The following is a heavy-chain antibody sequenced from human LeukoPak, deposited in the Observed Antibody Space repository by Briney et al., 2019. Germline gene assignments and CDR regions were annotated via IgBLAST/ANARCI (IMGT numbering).Heavy chain of an antibody. CDR1: GFTFSSYW. CDR3: ARDDWNSGTLDY. D-gene: IGHD1-7*01. Sequence: GGSLRLSCAASGFTFSSYWMSWVRQAPGKGLEWVANIKQDGSEQYYVNSVKGRLIISRDSAENSLYLQMNSLRAEDTAVYCARDDWNSGTLDYWGQGTLVSVSS. J-gene: IGHJ4*02. V-gene: IGHV3-7*01. CDR2: IKQDGSEQ.